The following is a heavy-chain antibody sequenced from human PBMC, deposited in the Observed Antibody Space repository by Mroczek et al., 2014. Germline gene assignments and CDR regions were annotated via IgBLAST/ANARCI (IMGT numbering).Heavy chain of an antibody. Sequence: QVQLQQWGPGLVKPSETLSLTCTVSGGSISSYYWSWIRQPPGKGLEWIGYIYYSGSTNYNPSLKSRVTISVDTSKNQFSLKLSSVTAADTAVYYCARGPSYYSQYYFDYWGQGTLVTVSS. CDR1: GGSISSYY. D-gene: IGHD1-26*01. J-gene: IGHJ4*02. CDR3: ARGPSYYSQYYFDY. V-gene: IGHV4-59*01. CDR2: IYYSGST.